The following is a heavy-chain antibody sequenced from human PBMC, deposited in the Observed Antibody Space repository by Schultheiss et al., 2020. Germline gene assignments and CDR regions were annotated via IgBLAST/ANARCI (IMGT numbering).Heavy chain of an antibody. CDR1: GFTFSSYA. CDR2: ISSNGGST. Sequence: GESLKISCAASGFTFSSYAMHWVRQAPGKGLEYVSAISSNGGSTYYADSVKGRFIISRDNSKNTLYLQMSSLRAEGTAVYYCVKGGEAAGKKKLFEFWGQGTLVTVSS. D-gene: IGHD1-14*01. V-gene: IGHV3-64D*06. J-gene: IGHJ4*02. CDR3: VKGGEAAGKKKLFEF.